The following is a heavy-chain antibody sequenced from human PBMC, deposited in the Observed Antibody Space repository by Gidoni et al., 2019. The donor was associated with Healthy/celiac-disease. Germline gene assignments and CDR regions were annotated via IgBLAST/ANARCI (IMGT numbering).Heavy chain of an antibody. CDR1: GFTFSSYA. CDR2: ISGSGGST. CDR3: AKGGIPVRGAPRDAARFDP. D-gene: IGHD3-10*01. J-gene: IGHJ5*02. V-gene: IGHV3-23*01. Sequence: EVQLLESGGGLVQPGGSLRLSCAASGFTFSSYALSWVRQAPGKGLEWVSAISGSGGSTYYADSVKGRFTISRDNSKNTLYLQMNSLRAEDTAVYYCAKGGIPVRGAPRDAARFDPWGQGTLVTVSS.